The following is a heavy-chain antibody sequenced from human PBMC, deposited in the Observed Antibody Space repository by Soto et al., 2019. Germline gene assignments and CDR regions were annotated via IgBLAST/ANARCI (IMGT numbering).Heavy chain of an antibody. CDR1: G. V-gene: IGHV2-5*01. Sequence: GVGWIRQPPGKALEWLALIYLNDDKRYSPSLKSRLTITKDTSKNQVVLTMTNMDPVDTATFFCAPSAGTRFRSTVSASLLNRTSDL. J-gene: IGHJ2*01. CDR3: APSAGTRFRSTVSASLLNRTSDL. CDR2: IYLNDDK. D-gene: IGHD2-15*01.